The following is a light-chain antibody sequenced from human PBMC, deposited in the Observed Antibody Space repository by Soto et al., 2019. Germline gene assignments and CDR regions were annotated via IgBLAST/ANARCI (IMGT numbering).Light chain of an antibody. CDR3: QSYDSGLSAFV. CDR2: SNN. V-gene: IGLV1-47*02. Sequence: QSVLTQPPSASGTPGQRVFISCSGSSSNIGGTNYAYWYQQLPGAAPKLLMHSNNLRPSGVPERISGSKSGTSASLAISGLRSEDEADYFCQSYDSGLSAFVFGTGTKVTVL. J-gene: IGLJ1*01. CDR1: SSNIGGTNY.